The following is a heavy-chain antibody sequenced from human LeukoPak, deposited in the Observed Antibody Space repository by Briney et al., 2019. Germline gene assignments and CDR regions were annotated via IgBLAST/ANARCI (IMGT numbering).Heavy chain of an antibody. CDR3: ARVSTGWYHYFDS. CDR2: IVPSGGTT. D-gene: IGHD6-19*01. J-gene: IGHJ4*02. Sequence: GGSLRLSCAASGFTFSSYGMNWVRQAPGKGLEWVSGIVPSGGTTYYADSVKGRFTVSRDNSKNTLYLQMNSLRAEDTAVYYCARVSTGWYHYFDSWGQGTLVTVSS. CDR1: GFTFSSYG. V-gene: IGHV3-23*01.